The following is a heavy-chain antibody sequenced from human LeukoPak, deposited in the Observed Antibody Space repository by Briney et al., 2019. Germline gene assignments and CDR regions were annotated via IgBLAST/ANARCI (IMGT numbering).Heavy chain of an antibody. CDR1: GSGFTSYW. CDR3: ARHVQLLDAFDI. V-gene: IGHV5-51*01. CDR2: IYPGDSDT. Sequence: GESLQISCQGFGSGFTSYWIGWVRPMPGKGLEWMGIIYPGDSDTRYSPSFQGQVTISADKSISTAYLQWSSLKASDTAMYYCARHVQLLDAFDIWGQGTMVTVSS. D-gene: IGHD2-2*01. J-gene: IGHJ3*02.